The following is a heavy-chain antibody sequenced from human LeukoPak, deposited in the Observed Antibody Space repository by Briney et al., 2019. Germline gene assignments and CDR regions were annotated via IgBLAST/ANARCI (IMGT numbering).Heavy chain of an antibody. J-gene: IGHJ3*02. CDR1: GGSFSGYY. V-gene: IGHV4-34*01. CDR3: ARPNYDSSEIDI. CDR2: INHSGST. D-gene: IGHD3-22*01. Sequence: SETLSLTCAVYGGSFSGYYWSWIRQPPGKGLEWIGEINHSGSTNYNPSLKSRVTISVDTSKNQFSLKLSSVTAADTAVYYCARPNYDSSEIDIWGQGTMVTVSS.